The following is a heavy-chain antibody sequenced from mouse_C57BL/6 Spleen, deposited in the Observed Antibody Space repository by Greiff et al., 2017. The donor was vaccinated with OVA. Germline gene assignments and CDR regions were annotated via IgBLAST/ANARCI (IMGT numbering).Heavy chain of an antibody. CDR3: TRSGGYEYFDV. CDR1: GYTFTDYE. CDR2: IDPETGGT. D-gene: IGHD2-2*01. V-gene: IGHV1-15*01. Sequence: QVQLQQSGAELVRPGASVTLSCKASGYTFTDYEMHWVKQTPVHGLEWIGAIDPETGGTAYTQKFKGKAILTADKSSSTAYMELRSLTSEDSAVYYGTRSGGYEYFDVWGTGTTVTVSS. J-gene: IGHJ1*03.